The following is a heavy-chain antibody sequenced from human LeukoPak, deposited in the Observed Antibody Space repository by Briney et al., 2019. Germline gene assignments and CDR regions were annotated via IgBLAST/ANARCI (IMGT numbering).Heavy chain of an antibody. CDR1: GFTFSSYE. V-gene: IGHV3-48*03. CDR2: ISSSGSTI. J-gene: IGHJ6*02. Sequence: GGSLRLSCAASGFTFSSYEMNWVRQAPGKGLEWVSYISSSGSTIYYADSVKGRCTISGDNAENSLYLQMNSLRAEDTAVYYCARDSGAGMDVWGQGTTVTVSS. CDR3: ARDSGAGMDV. D-gene: IGHD4-17*01.